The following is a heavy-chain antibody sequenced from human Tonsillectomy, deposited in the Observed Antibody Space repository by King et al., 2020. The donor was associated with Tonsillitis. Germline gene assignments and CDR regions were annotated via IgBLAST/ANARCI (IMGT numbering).Heavy chain of an antibody. Sequence: VQLVESGGGLVQPGGSLRLSCAASGFTFSSYAMSWVRQAPGKGLEWVSAISGSGGSTYYTDSVKGRFTISRDNSKNTLYLQMRSLRAEAAAVFYCAKAGPNCGGDCYLTYFDSWGQGTLVTVSS. CDR1: GFTFSSYA. V-gene: IGHV3-23*04. CDR3: AKAGPNCGGDCYLTYFDS. CDR2: ISGSGGST. J-gene: IGHJ4*02. D-gene: IGHD2-21*02.